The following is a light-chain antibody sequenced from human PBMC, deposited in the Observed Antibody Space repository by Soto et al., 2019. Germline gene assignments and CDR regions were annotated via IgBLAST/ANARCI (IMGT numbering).Light chain of an antibody. CDR1: QTISSGF. V-gene: IGKV3-20*01. J-gene: IGKJ5*01. Sequence: SPGDRATLSCRASQTISSGFLAWYQQKVGQAPRLLIYDASNRATGVPDRFSGSGSGTDFSLTISRLEPEDFAVYHCQQYSSSPRTFGLGTRLEIK. CDR3: QQYSSSPRT. CDR2: DAS.